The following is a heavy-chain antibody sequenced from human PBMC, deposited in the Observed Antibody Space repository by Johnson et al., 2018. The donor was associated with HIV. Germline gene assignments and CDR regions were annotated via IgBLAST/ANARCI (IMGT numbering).Heavy chain of an antibody. J-gene: IGHJ3*02. Sequence: QVQLVESGGGLVKPGGSLRLSCAASGFTFSDYYMTWIRQAPGKGLEWVSYISSSGTTIYYADSVKGRFTISRDHSKNTRYLQLSSLRAEDTALYYCAKDRAVARWDAFDIWGQGTMVTVSS. CDR2: ISSSGTTI. CDR3: AKDRAVARWDAFDI. V-gene: IGHV3-11*01. CDR1: GFTFSDYY. D-gene: IGHD6-19*01.